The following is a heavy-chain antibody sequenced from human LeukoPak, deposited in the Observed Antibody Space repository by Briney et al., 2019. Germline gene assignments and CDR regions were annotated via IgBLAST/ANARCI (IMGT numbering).Heavy chain of an antibody. D-gene: IGHD1-7*01. V-gene: IGHV3-21*01. Sequence: GGSLRLSCAASGFTFSSYSMNWVRQAPGKGLEWVSSISSSSSYIYYADSVKGRLTISRDNAENSLYLQMNSLRAEDTAVYYCARDGYNWNYESHAFDIWGQGTMVTVSS. CDR2: ISSSSSYI. CDR1: GFTFSSYS. CDR3: ARDGYNWNYESHAFDI. J-gene: IGHJ3*02.